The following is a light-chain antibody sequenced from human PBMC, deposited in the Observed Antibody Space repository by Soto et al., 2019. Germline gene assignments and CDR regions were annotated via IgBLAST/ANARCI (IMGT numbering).Light chain of an antibody. J-gene: IGLJ2*01. CDR1: SSNIGSNY. Sequence: QSVLTQPPSASGTPGQRVTISCSGSSSNIGSNYVYWYQQLPGTAPKLLIYRNNQRPSGVPDRFSGSKSGTSASLAISGLRYEDEADYYCAAWDDSLSVLVFGGGTQLTVL. CDR2: RNN. V-gene: IGLV1-47*01. CDR3: AAWDDSLSVLV.